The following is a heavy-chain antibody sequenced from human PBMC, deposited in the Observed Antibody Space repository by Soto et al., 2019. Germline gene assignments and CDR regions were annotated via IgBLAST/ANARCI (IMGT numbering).Heavy chain of an antibody. D-gene: IGHD1-1*01. Sequence: GGSLRLSCAACGFSFSSYSMNWVRQAPGKGLEWLSFISGSTNTKYYADSVRGRFTISRDNAKNSLYLRMNSLRDEDTAVYYCARGGWNDLFDRWGQGTLVTVSS. CDR1: GFSFSSYS. CDR3: ARGGWNDLFDR. J-gene: IGHJ4*02. V-gene: IGHV3-48*02. CDR2: ISGSTNTK.